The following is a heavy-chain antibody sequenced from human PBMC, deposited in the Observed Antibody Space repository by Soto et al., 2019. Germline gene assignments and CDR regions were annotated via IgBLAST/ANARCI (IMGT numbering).Heavy chain of an antibody. CDR2: IYYSGST. Sequence: SETLSLTCTVSGGSISSSSYYWGWIRQPPGKGLEWIGSIYYSGSTYYNPSLKSRVTISVDTSKNQFSLKLSSVTAADTAVYYCARHEPLRFLEWLLVHYYYGMDVWGQGTTVTVSS. J-gene: IGHJ6*02. V-gene: IGHV4-39*01. D-gene: IGHD3-3*01. CDR3: ARHEPLRFLEWLLVHYYYGMDV. CDR1: GGSISSSSYY.